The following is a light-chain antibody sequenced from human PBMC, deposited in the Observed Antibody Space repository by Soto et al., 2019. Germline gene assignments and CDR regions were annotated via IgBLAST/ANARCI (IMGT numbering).Light chain of an antibody. CDR3: QQYDDRPT. V-gene: IGKV1-33*01. CDR2: EAS. CDR1: QDISDF. J-gene: IGKJ1*01. Sequence: DIPLTQSPSSLSASVGDRVTITCQASQDISDFLNWYQQKPGKAPTLVIYEASNLEKGVPSRFSGSGFGTDFAFTIASLQPEDFATYYCQQYDDRPTFGQGTKLEIK.